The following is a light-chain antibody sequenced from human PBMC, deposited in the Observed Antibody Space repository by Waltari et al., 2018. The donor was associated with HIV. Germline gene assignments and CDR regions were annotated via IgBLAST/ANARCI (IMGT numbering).Light chain of an antibody. Sequence: LVLTQSPDFQPVSLKEKVTITCRANVMIRESLHWYQQKPNQSPKLLIKYASQSFSGVPSRFRGRGSGTDFTLTISSLEAEDAATYYCHQTTGLVQHFGGGTKVEIK. V-gene: IGKV6-21*01. CDR3: HQTTGLVQH. J-gene: IGKJ4*01. CDR1: VMIRES. CDR2: YAS.